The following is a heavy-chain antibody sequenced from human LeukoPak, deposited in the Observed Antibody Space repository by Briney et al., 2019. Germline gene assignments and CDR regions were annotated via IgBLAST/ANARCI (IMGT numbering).Heavy chain of an antibody. CDR1: GFTFSTYS. J-gene: IGHJ2*01. Sequence: PGGSLRLSCAASGFTFSTYSMNWVRQAPGKGLEWVSSISSSSYYIYYADSVKGRFTTSRDNAKNSLYLQMNSLRAEDTAMYYCARDPGASWFFDLWGRGTLVTVSS. CDR3: ARDPGASWFFDL. V-gene: IGHV3-21*01. CDR2: ISSSSYYI.